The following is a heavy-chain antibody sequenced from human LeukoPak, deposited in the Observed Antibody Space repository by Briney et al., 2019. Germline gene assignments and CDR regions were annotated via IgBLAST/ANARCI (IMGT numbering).Heavy chain of an antibody. D-gene: IGHD6-13*01. V-gene: IGHV3-30*02. CDR1: AFTFSSYG. Sequence: GGSLRLSCAASAFTFSSYGMHWVRQAPGKGLEWVAYIRSDGNNKYYADSVKGRFTISRNNSKNTLYLQMNSLRVEDTAVYYCAKLGSSTIQGYWGQGTLVTVSS. CDR2: IRSDGNNK. CDR3: AKLGSSTIQGY. J-gene: IGHJ4*02.